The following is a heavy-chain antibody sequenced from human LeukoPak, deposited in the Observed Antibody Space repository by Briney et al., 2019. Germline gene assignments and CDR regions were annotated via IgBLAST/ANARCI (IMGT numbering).Heavy chain of an antibody. CDR2: IRYDGSNK. CDR1: GFTFSSYG. CDR3: AGVDAAMPDAFDI. Sequence: GGSLRLSCAASGFTFSSYGMHWVRQAPGKGLEWVAFIRYDGSNKYYADSVKGRFTISRDNSKNTLYLQMNSLRAGDTAVYYCAGVDAAMPDAFDIWGQGTTVTVSS. V-gene: IGHV3-30*02. D-gene: IGHD5-18*01. J-gene: IGHJ3*02.